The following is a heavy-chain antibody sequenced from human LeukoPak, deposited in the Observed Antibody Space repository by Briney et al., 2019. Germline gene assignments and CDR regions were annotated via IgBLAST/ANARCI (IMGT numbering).Heavy chain of an antibody. CDR2: IYYSGST. Sequence: PSETLSLTCTVSGGSISSSSYYWGWIRQPPGKGLEWIGSIYYSGSTYYNSSLKSRVTISVDTSKNQFSLKLSSVTAADTALYYCARHRGGQWLVCGFDYWGQGTLVTVSS. CDR1: GGSISSSSYY. D-gene: IGHD6-19*01. J-gene: IGHJ4*02. V-gene: IGHV4-39*01. CDR3: ARHRGGQWLVCGFDY.